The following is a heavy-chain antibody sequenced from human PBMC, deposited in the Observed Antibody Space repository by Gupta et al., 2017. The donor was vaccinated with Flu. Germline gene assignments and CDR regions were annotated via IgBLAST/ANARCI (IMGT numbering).Heavy chain of an antibody. V-gene: IGHV3-74*01. CDR1: GFTFSSYW. CDR3: TRDRTAGRLIDY. Sequence: EVQLVESGGGSVQPGGSLKLSCAASGFTFSSYWMHWVRQVPGKGLVWVSRINGDGSTTNYADSVMGRFTISRDNAKNTLFLEMNNLRAEDAAVYYCTRDRTAGRLIDYWGQGTLVTVSS. CDR2: INGDGSTT. J-gene: IGHJ4*02. D-gene: IGHD6-13*01.